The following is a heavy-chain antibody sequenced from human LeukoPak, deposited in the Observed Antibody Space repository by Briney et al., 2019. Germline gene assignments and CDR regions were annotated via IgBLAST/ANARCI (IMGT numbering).Heavy chain of an antibody. D-gene: IGHD1-26*01. Sequence: SSETLSLTCAVYGGSFSGYYWSWIRQPPGKGLEWIGEINHSGSTNYNPSLKSRVTISVDTSKIQFSLKLSSVTAADTAVYYCARVMWELLYDAFDIWGQGTMVTVSS. CDR2: INHSGST. CDR1: GGSFSGYY. CDR3: ARVMWELLYDAFDI. V-gene: IGHV4-34*01. J-gene: IGHJ3*02.